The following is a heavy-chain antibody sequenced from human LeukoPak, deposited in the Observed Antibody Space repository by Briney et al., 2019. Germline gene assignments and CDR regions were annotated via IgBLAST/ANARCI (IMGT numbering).Heavy chain of an antibody. CDR3: ARDKVVVVASLFDY. D-gene: IGHD2-15*01. V-gene: IGHV3-23*01. J-gene: IGHJ4*02. Sequence: GGSLRLSCAASGFTFSSYAMSWVRQAPGKGLEWVSAISGSGGSTYYADSVKGRFTISRDNSKNTLYLQMNSLRAEDTAVYYCARDKVVVVASLFDYWGQGTLVTVSS. CDR1: GFTFSSYA. CDR2: ISGSGGST.